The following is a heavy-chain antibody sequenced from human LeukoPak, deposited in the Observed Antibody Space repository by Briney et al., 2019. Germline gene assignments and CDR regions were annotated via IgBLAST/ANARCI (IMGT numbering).Heavy chain of an antibody. D-gene: IGHD3-22*01. V-gene: IGHV3-74*01. Sequence: PGGSLRLSCAACGFTFSSYWMHWVRQAPGKGLVWVSRINSDGSSTSYADSVKGRFTISRDNAKNTLYLQMNSLRAEDTAVYYCAREYYYDSSGYYTGYYYYGMDVWGQGTTVTVSS. CDR2: INSDGSST. CDR1: GFTFSSYW. CDR3: AREYYYDSSGYYTGYYYYGMDV. J-gene: IGHJ6*02.